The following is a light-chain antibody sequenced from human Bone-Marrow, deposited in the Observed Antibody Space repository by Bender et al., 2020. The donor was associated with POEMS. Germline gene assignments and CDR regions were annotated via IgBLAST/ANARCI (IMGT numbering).Light chain of an antibody. V-gene: IGLV3-21*03. CDR3: QVWERSSVLW. CDR2: DDR. Sequence: SYVLTQPPSVSVAPGKTARITCGGDNIGSKVVHWYQQKPGQAPVLVVYDDRDRPSGIPERFSGSNSGNTATLTISRVEGGDEADYYCQVWERSSVLWFGGGTKLTVL. CDR1: NIGSKV. J-gene: IGLJ3*02.